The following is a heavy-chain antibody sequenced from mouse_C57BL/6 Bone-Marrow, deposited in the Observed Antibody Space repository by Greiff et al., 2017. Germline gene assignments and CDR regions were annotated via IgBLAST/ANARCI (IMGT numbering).Heavy chain of an antibody. D-gene: IGHD1-1*01. V-gene: IGHV3-8*01. CDR1: GYSITSDY. CDR3: ARYNYYGSSWYFDV. Sequence: ESGPGLAKPSQTLSLTCSVTGYSITSDYWNWIRKFPGNKLEYMGYISYSGSTYYTPSLKSRISITRDTSKNQYYLQLKSVTTEDTATYYCARYNYYGSSWYFDVWGTGTTVTGSS. J-gene: IGHJ1*03. CDR2: ISYSGST.